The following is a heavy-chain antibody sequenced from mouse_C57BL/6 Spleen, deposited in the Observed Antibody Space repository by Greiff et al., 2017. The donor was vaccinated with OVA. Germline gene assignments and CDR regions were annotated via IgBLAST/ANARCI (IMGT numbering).Heavy chain of an antibody. Sequence: VQLQQSGAELVRPGSSVKLSCKASGYTFTSYWMDWVKQRPGQGLEWIGNIYPSDSETHYNQKFKDKATLTVDKSSSTAYMQLSSLTSEDSAVYYCARKDYGNSPFAYWGQGTLVTVSA. D-gene: IGHD2-1*01. CDR2: IYPSDSET. J-gene: IGHJ3*01. CDR1: GYTFTSYW. CDR3: ARKDYGNSPFAY. V-gene: IGHV1-61*01.